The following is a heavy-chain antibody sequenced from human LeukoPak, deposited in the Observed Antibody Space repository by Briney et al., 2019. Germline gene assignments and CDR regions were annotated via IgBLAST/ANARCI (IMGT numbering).Heavy chain of an antibody. CDR3: ARDFRSSGYFPLDY. V-gene: IGHV1-18*01. D-gene: IGHD3-22*01. Sequence: ASVKVSCKASGYTFTSYGISWVRQAPGQGLEWMGWISAYNGNTNYAQKFQGRVTMTRDTSISTAYMELSRLRSDDTAVYYCARDFRSSGYFPLDYWGQGTLVTVSS. CDR1: GYTFTSYG. CDR2: ISAYNGNT. J-gene: IGHJ4*02.